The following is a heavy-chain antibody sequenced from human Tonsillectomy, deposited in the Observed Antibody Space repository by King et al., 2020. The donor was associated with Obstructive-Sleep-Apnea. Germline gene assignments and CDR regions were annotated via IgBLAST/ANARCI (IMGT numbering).Heavy chain of an antibody. CDR3: ARDSGYYYHNSGFL. V-gene: IGHV4-61*01. J-gene: IGHJ4*02. CDR1: GGPVSSGSYY. Sequence: QLQESGPGLVKPSETLSLTCTVSGGPVSSGSYYWSWIRQPPGKGLEWIGYIYYSGSTNYNPSLKSLVTISVDTSKNQFSLKLSSVTAADTAVYYCARDSGYYYHNSGFLWGQGTLVTVSS. CDR2: IYYSGST. D-gene: IGHD3-22*01.